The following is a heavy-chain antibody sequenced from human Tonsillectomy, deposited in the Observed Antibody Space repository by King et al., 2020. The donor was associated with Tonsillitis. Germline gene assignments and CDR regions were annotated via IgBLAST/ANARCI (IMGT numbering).Heavy chain of an antibody. D-gene: IGHD3-10*01. J-gene: IGHJ5*02. Sequence: LQLQESGSGLVKPSQTLSLTCAVSGGSISSGDYSWSWIRQPPGKGLEWIGYIYHSGSTYYNPSLKSRVTMSVDRSKNQFYLKLSSVTAADTAVYYCARVMIVRGETNWFDPWGQGTLVTVSS. CDR3: ARVMIVRGETNWFDP. CDR2: IYHSGST. CDR1: GGSISSGDYS. V-gene: IGHV4-30-2*01.